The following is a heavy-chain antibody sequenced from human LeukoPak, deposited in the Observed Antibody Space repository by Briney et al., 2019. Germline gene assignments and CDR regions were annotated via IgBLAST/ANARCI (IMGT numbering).Heavy chain of an antibody. J-gene: IGHJ4*02. CDR2: ISYDGSNK. CDR3: ARSPTIFGVVIYYYFDY. D-gene: IGHD3-3*01. CDR1: GFTFSSYA. V-gene: IGHV3-30-3*01. Sequence: GGSLRLSCAASGFTFSSYAMHWVRQAPGKGLEWVAVISYDGSNKYYADSVKGRFTISRDNSKNTLYLQMNSLRAEVTAVYYCARSPTIFGVVIYYYFDYWGQGTLVTVSS.